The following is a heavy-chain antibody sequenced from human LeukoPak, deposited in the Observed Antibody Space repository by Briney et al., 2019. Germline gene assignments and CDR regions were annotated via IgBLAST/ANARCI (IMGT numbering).Heavy chain of an antibody. CDR2: INHSGST. Sequence: PSETLSLTCAVYGGSFSGYYWSWLRQPPGKGLEWIGEINHSGSTNYNPSLKSRVTISVDTSKNQFSLKLSSVTAADTAVYYCARSRGFGLAAAGTKLPRLWGQGTLVTVSS. CDR3: ARSRGFGLAAAGTKLPRL. D-gene: IGHD6-13*01. CDR1: GGSFSGYY. V-gene: IGHV4-34*01. J-gene: IGHJ4*02.